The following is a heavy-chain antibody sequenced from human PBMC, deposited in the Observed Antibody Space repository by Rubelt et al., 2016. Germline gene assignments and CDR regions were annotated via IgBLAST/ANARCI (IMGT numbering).Heavy chain of an antibody. J-gene: IGHJ6*02. CDR3: AREDPSLKPSHYDFWSGRHPIYGMDV. V-gene: IGHV3-30*01. D-gene: IGHD3-3*01. Sequence: YYADSVKGRFTVSRDNSKNTLYLQMNSLRAEATAVYYCAREDPSLKPSHYDFWSGRHPIYGMDVWGQGTTVTVSS.